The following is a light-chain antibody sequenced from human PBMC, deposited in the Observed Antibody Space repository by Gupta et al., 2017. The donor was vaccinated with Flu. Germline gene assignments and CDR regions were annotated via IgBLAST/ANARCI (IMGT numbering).Light chain of an antibody. V-gene: IGKV3-20*01. CDR2: AAY. CDR1: QTISANY. CDR3: QYYGNSPLS. Sequence: EIVLTQSPATLSLYPWERATLSCRASQTISANYFAWYRQKSGQPPRLLIYAAYARASGIPDRFSGSRSGTDFTLTISRLEPEDFAVYYCQYYGNSPLSFGGGTKVEMK. J-gene: IGKJ4*01.